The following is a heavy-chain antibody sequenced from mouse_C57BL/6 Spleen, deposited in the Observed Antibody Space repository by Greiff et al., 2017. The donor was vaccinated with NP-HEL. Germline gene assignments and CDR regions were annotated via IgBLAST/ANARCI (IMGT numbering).Heavy chain of an antibody. J-gene: IGHJ4*01. Sequence: QVQLKQPGAELVKPGASVKLSCKASGYTFTSYWMHWVKQRPGRGLEWIGRIDPNSGGTKYNEKFKSKATLTVDKPSSTAYMQLSSLTSEDSAVYYCARSGYYASGDAMDYWGQGTSVTVSS. CDR3: ARSGYYASGDAMDY. D-gene: IGHD1-1*01. V-gene: IGHV1-72*01. CDR2: IDPNSGGT. CDR1: GYTFTSYW.